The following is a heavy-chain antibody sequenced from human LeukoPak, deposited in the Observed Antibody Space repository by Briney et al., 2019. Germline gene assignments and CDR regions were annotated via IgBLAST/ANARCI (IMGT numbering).Heavy chain of an antibody. CDR1: GYTFTSYY. CDR2: INPSGGST. J-gene: IGHJ4*02. D-gene: IGHD3-22*01. V-gene: IGHV1-46*01. Sequence: ASVKVSCKASGYTFTSYYMHWVRQAPGQGLEWMGIINPSGGSTSYAQKFQGRVTMTTDTSTSTVYMELRSLRSDDTAVYYCARGSPPRRNYDSRGYYSYYFDYWGQGTLVTVSS. CDR3: ARGSPPRRNYDSRGYYSYYFDY.